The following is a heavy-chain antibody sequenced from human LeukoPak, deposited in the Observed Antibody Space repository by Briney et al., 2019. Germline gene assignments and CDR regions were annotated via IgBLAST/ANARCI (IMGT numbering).Heavy chain of an antibody. CDR2: INWNGGSS. CDR1: GFTFDDYA. V-gene: IGHV3-20*04. CDR3: ARDAHFGGVFDI. J-gene: IGHJ3*02. Sequence: GGSLRLSCAASGFTFDDYAMSWVRQAPGKGLEWVSGINWNGGSSGYVDSVKGRFTISRDNAKNSLYLQMNSLRGEDTALYYCARDAHFGGVFDIWGQGTMVAVSS. D-gene: IGHD2-21*01.